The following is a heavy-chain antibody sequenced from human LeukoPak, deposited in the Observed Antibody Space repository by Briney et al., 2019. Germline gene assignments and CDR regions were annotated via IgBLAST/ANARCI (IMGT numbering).Heavy chain of an antibody. Sequence: GGSLRLSCAASGFTFSSYGMSWVRQAPGKGLEWVSAISGSGGSTYYADSVKGRFTISRDNSKNTLYLQMNSLRAEDTAVYYCAKAGRRCSSTSCYSDYWGQGTLVTVPS. CDR2: ISGSGGST. V-gene: IGHV3-23*01. D-gene: IGHD2-2*02. CDR1: GFTFSSYG. CDR3: AKAGRRCSSTSCYSDY. J-gene: IGHJ4*02.